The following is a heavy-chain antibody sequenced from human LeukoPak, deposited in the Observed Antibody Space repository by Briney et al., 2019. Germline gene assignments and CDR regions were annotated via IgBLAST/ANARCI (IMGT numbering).Heavy chain of an antibody. J-gene: IGHJ4*02. V-gene: IGHV1-69*13. CDR2: IIPIFGTA. D-gene: IGHD3-9*01. Sequence: SVKVSCKASGGTXSSYAISWVRQAPGQGLEWMGGIIPIFGTANYAQKFQGRVTITADESTSTAYMELSSLRSEDTAVYYCARLLRYFDWTHNGSFDYWGQGTLVTVSS. CDR3: ARLLRYFDWTHNGSFDY. CDR1: GGTXSSYA.